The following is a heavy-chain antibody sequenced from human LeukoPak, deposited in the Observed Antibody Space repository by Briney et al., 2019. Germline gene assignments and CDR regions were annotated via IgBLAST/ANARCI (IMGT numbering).Heavy chain of an antibody. Sequence: GGSLRLSCAASGFTFSSYAMSWVRQAPGKGLEWVSAISGSGGSTYYADSVKGRFTISRDNSKNTLYLQMNSLRAEDTAVYYCAKDYSHLMITFGGVIAPAWGQGTLVTVSS. CDR1: GFTFSSYA. V-gene: IGHV3-23*01. J-gene: IGHJ5*02. CDR3: AKDYSHLMITFGGVIAPA. D-gene: IGHD3-16*02. CDR2: ISGSGGST.